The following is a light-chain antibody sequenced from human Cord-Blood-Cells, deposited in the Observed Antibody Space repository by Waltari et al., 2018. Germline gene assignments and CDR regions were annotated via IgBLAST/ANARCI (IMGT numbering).Light chain of an antibody. Sequence: DIQMTQSPSSLSASVGDRVTITCRASQSISSYLNWYQQKPGKAPKLLIDAASSLQSGVPSRFSGSGSGTDFTLTISSLRPEDFATYYCQQSYSTPCSFGQGTKLEIK. CDR1: QSISSY. V-gene: IGKV1-39*01. J-gene: IGKJ2*04. CDR2: AAS. CDR3: QQSYSTPCS.